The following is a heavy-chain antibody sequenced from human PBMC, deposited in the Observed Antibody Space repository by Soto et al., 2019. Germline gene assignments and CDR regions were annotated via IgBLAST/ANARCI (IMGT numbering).Heavy chain of an antibody. D-gene: IGHD2-8*02. CDR2: INPNSGGT. J-gene: IGHJ5*02. Sequence: DSVKVSCKESGYTVTGYYMHWVRQAPGQGLEWMGWINPNSGGTNYAQKFQGRVTMTRDTSISTAYMELSRLRSDDTAVYYWARGDRYWYNWFDPWGQGTLVTGSS. CDR3: ARGDRYWYNWFDP. V-gene: IGHV1-2*02. CDR1: GYTVTGYY.